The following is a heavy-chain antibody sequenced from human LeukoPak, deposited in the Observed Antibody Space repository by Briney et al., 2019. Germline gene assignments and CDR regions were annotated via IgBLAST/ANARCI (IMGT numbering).Heavy chain of an antibody. CDR2: ISGSGGST. Sequence: PGGSLRLSCAASGFTFSSYAMSRVRQAPGKGLEWVSAISGSGGSTYYADSVKGRFTISRDNSKNTLYLQMNSLRAEDTAVYYCGGYFDWSLPDYGMDVWGQGTTVTVSS. J-gene: IGHJ6*02. D-gene: IGHD3-9*01. CDR3: GGYFDWSLPDYGMDV. V-gene: IGHV3-23*01. CDR1: GFTFSSYA.